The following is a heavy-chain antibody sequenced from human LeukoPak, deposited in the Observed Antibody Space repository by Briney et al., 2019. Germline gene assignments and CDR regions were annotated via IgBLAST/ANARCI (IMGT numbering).Heavy chain of an antibody. V-gene: IGHV3-7*01. Sequence: GGSLRLSCAGSGFTFSSYWMSWVRQAPGKGLEWVANIKQDGSEKYYVDSVKGRFTISRDNAKNSLYLQMNSLRAGDTAVYYCARVRQWLVHDAFDIWGQGTMVTVSS. D-gene: IGHD6-19*01. CDR3: ARVRQWLVHDAFDI. CDR2: IKQDGSEK. J-gene: IGHJ3*02. CDR1: GFTFSSYW.